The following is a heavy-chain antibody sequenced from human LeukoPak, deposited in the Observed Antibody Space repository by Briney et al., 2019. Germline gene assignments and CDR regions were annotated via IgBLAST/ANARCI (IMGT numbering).Heavy chain of an antibody. CDR2: IYTSGST. Sequence: SETLSLTCTVSGGSISSGSYYWSWIRQPAGKGLEWIGRIYTSGSTNYNPSPKSRVTISVDTSKNQFSLNLSSVTAADTAVYYCARDQPGIAAASYMDVWGKGTTVTISS. V-gene: IGHV4-61*02. CDR3: ARDQPGIAAASYMDV. D-gene: IGHD6-13*01. CDR1: GGSISSGSYY. J-gene: IGHJ6*03.